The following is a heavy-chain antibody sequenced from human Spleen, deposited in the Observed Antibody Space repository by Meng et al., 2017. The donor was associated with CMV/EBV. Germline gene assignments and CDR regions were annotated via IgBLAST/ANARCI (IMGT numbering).Heavy chain of an antibody. CDR1: GYAFTNYW. CDR2: IYPGDPET. J-gene: IGHJ6*02. CDR3: VTSRHSGHYYYHGMDV. D-gene: IGHD6-19*01. Sequence: GESLKISCHSSGYAFTNYWIAWVRQMPGKGLEWMGIIYPGDPETRYSPSFQGQVTISADKSINTSYLQWSSLKASDTAKYYCVTSRHSGHYYYHGMDVWGQGTTVTVSS. V-gene: IGHV5-51*01.